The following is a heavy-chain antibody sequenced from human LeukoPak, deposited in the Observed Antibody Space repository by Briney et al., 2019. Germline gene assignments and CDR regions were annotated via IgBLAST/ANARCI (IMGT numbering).Heavy chain of an antibody. D-gene: IGHD3-3*01. J-gene: IGHJ4*02. CDR1: GGTFSNYA. CDR2: IIPIFGTA. V-gene: IGHV1-69*06. CDR3: ARDPVLRFLEWLSEYYFDY. Sequence: ASVKVSCKASGGTFSNYAISWVRQAPGQGLEWMGGIIPIFGTANYAQKFQGRVTITSDKPTSTADMELSSLRSEDTAVYYCARDPVLRFLEWLSEYYFDYWGQGTLVTVSS.